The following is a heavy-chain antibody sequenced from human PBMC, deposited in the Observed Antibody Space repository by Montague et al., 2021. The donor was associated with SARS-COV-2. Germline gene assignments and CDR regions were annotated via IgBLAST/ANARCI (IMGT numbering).Heavy chain of an antibody. CDR3: AKRLASGNFYY. D-gene: IGHD6-25*01. J-gene: IGHJ4*02. V-gene: IGHV4-39*01. Sequence: SETLSLTCTVSGGSIIHGNCYWVWVRQATGMELVWIGSNSYPSSPYYNPSLKSRLTISVDTSQNQFSLKLSSVTAADTAVYYCAKRLASGNFYYWGQGTLVTVSS. CDR1: GGSIIHGNCY. CDR2: NSYPSSP.